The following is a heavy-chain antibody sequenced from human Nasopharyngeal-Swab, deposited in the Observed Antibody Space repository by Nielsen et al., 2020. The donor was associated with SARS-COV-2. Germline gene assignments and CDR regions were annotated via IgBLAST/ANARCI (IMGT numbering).Heavy chain of an antibody. CDR2: ISSSGSTI. Sequence: GESLKISCAASGFTFSDYYMSWIRQAPGKGLEWVSYISSSGSTIYYADSVKGRFTISRDNAKNSLYLQMNSLTAEDTAIYYCTRAGYSGSYGGFDSWGQGTLVSVSS. V-gene: IGHV3-11*04. D-gene: IGHD1-26*01. CDR1: GFTFSDYY. CDR3: TRAGYSGSYGGFDS. J-gene: IGHJ4*02.